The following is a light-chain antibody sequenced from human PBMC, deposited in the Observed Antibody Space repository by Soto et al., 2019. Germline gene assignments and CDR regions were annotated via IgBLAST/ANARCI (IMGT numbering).Light chain of an antibody. CDR2: GPS. V-gene: IGKV3-20*01. J-gene: IGKJ1*01. CDR3: HQFGSSPQT. CDR1: QTVSSSH. Sequence: EIVLTQSPGALYLSPGERATLSCRASQTVSSSHIAWYQQKPGQAPRLLIYGPSSRATGIPEGFSSSGSGTDFTLTISRLEPEDFAVYYCHQFGSSPQTFGHGTKVDIK.